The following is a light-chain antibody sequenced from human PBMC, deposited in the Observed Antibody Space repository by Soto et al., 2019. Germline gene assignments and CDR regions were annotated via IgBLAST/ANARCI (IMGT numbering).Light chain of an antibody. J-gene: IGLJ1*01. CDR1: SSDIGGYNY. CDR3: SSYTSSSTLYD. Sequence: QSVLTQPASVSGSPGQSITISCAGTSSDIGGYNYVSWYQQHPGKAPKVMIYEVSNRPSGVSNRFSGSKSGNTASLTISGLQADDEADYYCSSYTSSSTLYDFGSGTKVTVL. CDR2: EVS. V-gene: IGLV2-14*01.